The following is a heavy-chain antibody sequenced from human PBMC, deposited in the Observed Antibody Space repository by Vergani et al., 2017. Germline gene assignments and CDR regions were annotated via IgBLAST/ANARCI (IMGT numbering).Heavy chain of an antibody. CDR3: ARSRPYCTSGSCPAI. CDR2: IHTGGST. V-gene: IGHV4-61*02. Sequence: QVKLQESGPGLLKPSQTLSLTCTVSGESIRSGSHYWSWIRQPAGKGPEWIGHIHTGGSTDLNPSFKSRVSISVDTSKSQFSLKLNSVTVADTAVYYCARSRPYCTSGSCPAIWGQGTLGTVSS. D-gene: IGHD2-15*01. J-gene: IGHJ1*01. CDR1: GESIRSGSHY.